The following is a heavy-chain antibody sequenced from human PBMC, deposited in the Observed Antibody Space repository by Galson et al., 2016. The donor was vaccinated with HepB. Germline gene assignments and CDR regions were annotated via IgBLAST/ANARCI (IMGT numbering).Heavy chain of an antibody. CDR1: GFTFSSYV. Sequence: SLRLSCADSGFTFSSYVMYWVRQAPGKGLEWVAVISFDGNNKYYADSVKGRFTISRDNSKNMFYLQMNILRPEDTAVYYCAKGGLEMAWDWGQGTLVTVSS. D-gene: IGHD5-24*01. CDR2: ISFDGNNK. CDR3: AKGGLEMAWD. V-gene: IGHV3-30*18. J-gene: IGHJ4*02.